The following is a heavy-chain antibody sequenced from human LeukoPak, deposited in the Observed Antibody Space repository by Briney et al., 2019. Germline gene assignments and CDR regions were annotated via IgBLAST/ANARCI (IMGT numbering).Heavy chain of an antibody. J-gene: IGHJ4*02. CDR2: LYSGGNL. CDR1: GFAVNTHY. Sequence: GGSLRLSCAGAGFAVNTHYMSWVRQAPGKGLEWVSTLYSGGNLYYADSVQGRFTISRDDFQNTLYLQMNSLRTEDTAVYYCARGEGHNWNANELSYWGQGTLVTVSS. CDR3: ARGEGHNWNANELSY. D-gene: IGHD1-20*01. V-gene: IGHV3-53*01.